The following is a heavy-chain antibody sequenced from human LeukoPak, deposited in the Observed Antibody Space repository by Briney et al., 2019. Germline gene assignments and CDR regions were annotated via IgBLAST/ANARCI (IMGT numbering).Heavy chain of an antibody. D-gene: IGHD2-2*02. CDR2: FDPEDGET. CDR1: GYTLTELS. V-gene: IGHV1-24*01. CDR3: ARAQVCSTTSCYSYFDY. Sequence: ASVKVSCKVSGYTLTELSMHWVRQAPGKGLEWMGGFDPEDGETIYAQKFQGRVTMTRDTSISTAYMELSRLRSDDTAVYYCARAQVCSTTSCYSYFDYWGQGTLVTVSS. J-gene: IGHJ4*02.